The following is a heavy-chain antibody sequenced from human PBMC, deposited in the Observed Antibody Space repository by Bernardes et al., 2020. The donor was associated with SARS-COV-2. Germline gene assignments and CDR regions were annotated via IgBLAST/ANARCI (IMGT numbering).Heavy chain of an antibody. CDR3: ARDRYDSSGYYTFPYYGMDV. V-gene: IGHV3-53*01. CDR1: GFTFSNYW. Sequence: GSLRLSCAASGFTFSNYWMHWVRQAPGEGLVWVSVIYSGGSTYYADSVKGRFTISRDNSKNTLYLQMNSLRAEDTTVYYCARDRYDSSGYYTFPYYGMDVWGQGTTVTVSS. J-gene: IGHJ6*02. CDR2: IYSGGST. D-gene: IGHD3-22*01.